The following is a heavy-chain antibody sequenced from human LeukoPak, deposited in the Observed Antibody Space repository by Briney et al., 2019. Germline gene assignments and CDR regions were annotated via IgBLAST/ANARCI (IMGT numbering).Heavy chain of an antibody. D-gene: IGHD6-13*01. V-gene: IGHV1-69*04. CDR2: IIPILGIT. Sequence: GASVKVSCKASGGTFSSYAISWVRQAPGQGLEWMGRIIPILGITNYAQKFQGRVTITADKSTSTAYMELSSLRSEDTAVYYRAREEGSSSFAGIWGQGTLVTVSS. CDR1: GGTFSSYA. J-gene: IGHJ4*02. CDR3: AREEGSSSFAGI.